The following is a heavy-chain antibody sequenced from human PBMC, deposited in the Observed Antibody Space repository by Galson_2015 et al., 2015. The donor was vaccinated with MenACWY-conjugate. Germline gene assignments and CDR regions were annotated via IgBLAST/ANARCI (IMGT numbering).Heavy chain of an antibody. J-gene: IGHJ3*02. V-gene: IGHV3-72*01. D-gene: IGHD1-26*01. CDR3: TRRMLGSTDGYDI. CDR1: GSIFSAHY. CDR2: IRDRGHSRTT. Sequence: SLRLSCAASGSIFSAHYMDWVRQGPGRGLEWVGRIRDRGHSRTTEYAASVKGRFTISRDESESSVYLQMNSLQSEDTAVYYCTRRMLGSTDGYDIWGQGTMVAV.